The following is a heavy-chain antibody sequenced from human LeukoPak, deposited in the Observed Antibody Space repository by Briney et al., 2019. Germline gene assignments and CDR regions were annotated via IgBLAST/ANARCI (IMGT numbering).Heavy chain of an antibody. J-gene: IGHJ4*02. V-gene: IGHV3-48*04. CDR1: GFTFSSYS. CDR3: ARPDFWSGYYHS. D-gene: IGHD3-3*01. CDR2: LSSSGSTI. Sequence: GSLRLSSAASGFTFSSYSMNWVRQAPGKGLEWVSSLSSSGSTIYYAASVKGRFTISRDNAKNSLNLQMNSLGAEDTAVYYCARPDFWSGYYHSWGQGTLVTVSS.